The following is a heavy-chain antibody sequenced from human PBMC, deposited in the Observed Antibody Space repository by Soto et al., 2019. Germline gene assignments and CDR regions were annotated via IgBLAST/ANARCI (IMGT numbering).Heavy chain of an antibody. CDR1: GLIFSNYA. Sequence: EVQVLESGGVLVQPGGSLRLSCVAPGLIFSNYAMSWVRQAPGKGLEWVSGISGSGGSPNYADSAKGRFTISRDNSKNTLFLQMNTLRAEDTAVYYCAREGDITAAFDYWGKGTLVTVSS. CDR3: AREGDITAAFDY. CDR2: ISGSGGSP. V-gene: IGHV3-23*01. D-gene: IGHD6-13*01. J-gene: IGHJ4*02.